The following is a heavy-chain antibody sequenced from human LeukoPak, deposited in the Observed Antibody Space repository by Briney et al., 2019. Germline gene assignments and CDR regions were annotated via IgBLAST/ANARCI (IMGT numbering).Heavy chain of an antibody. CDR3: ATRGYSGYDSDAFDI. V-gene: IGHV3-30*03. CDR2: ISYDGSNK. Sequence: GGSLRLSCAASGFTFSSYGMYWVRQAPGKGLEWVAVISYDGSNKYNADSVKGRFTISRDNSKNTLYLQMNGLRAEDTAVYYCATRGYSGYDSDAFDIWGQGTMVTVSS. J-gene: IGHJ3*02. CDR1: GFTFSSYG. D-gene: IGHD5-12*01.